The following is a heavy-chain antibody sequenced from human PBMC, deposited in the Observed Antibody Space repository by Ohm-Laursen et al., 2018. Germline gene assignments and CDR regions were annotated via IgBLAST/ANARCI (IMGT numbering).Heavy chain of an antibody. CDR2: FDPEDGET. Sequence: ASVKVSCKVSGYTLTELSMHWVRQAPGKGLEWMGGFDPEDGETIYAQKFQGRVTMTTDTSIGTAYMELSRLTSDDTGVYYCATLTARLNYYFDYWGQGTLVTVSS. J-gene: IGHJ4*02. V-gene: IGHV1-24*01. CDR3: ATLTARLNYYFDY. CDR1: GYTLTELS. D-gene: IGHD6-6*01.